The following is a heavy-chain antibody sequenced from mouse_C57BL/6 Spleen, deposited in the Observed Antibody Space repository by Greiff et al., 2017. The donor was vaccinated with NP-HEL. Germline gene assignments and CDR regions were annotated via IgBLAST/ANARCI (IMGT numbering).Heavy chain of an antibody. CDR1: GFTFSNYW. J-gene: IGHJ4*01. CDR2: IRLKSDNYAT. CDR3: TGKFITTYYAMDY. D-gene: IGHD1-1*01. V-gene: IGHV6-3*01. Sequence: VQLKESGGGLVQPGGSMKLSCVASGFTFSNYWMNWVRQSPEKGLEWVAQIRLKSDNYATHYAESVKGRFTISRDDSKSSVYLQMNNLRAEDTGIYYCTGKFITTYYAMDYWGQGTSVTVSS.